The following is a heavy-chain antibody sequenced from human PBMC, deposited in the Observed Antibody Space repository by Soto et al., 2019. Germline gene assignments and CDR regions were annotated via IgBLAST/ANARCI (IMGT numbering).Heavy chain of an antibody. V-gene: IGHV5-10-1*01. CDR1: GYSFTSYW. J-gene: IGHJ3*02. Sequence: PGESLKISCKGSGYSFTSYWISWVRQMPGKGLEWMGRIDPSDSYTNYSPSFQGHVTISADKSISTAYLQWSSLKASDTAMYYCARRSITMVRDKDDFDIWGQGTMVTVSS. CDR3: ARRSITMVRDKDDFDI. CDR2: IDPSDSYT. D-gene: IGHD3-10*01.